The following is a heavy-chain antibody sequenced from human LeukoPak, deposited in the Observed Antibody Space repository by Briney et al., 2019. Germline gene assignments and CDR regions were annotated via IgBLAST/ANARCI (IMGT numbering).Heavy chain of an antibody. CDR1: GFTFSSYE. V-gene: IGHV3-48*03. Sequence: GGSLRLSCAASGFTFSSYEMNWVRQAPGKGLEWLSYISSNGSTIYYADSVKGRFTISRDNAKNSLYLQLNSLRAEDTALYYCARDLGGSSSSAWFDPWGQGTLVTVSS. CDR3: ARDLGGSSSSAWFDP. J-gene: IGHJ5*02. CDR2: ISSNGSTI. D-gene: IGHD6-6*01.